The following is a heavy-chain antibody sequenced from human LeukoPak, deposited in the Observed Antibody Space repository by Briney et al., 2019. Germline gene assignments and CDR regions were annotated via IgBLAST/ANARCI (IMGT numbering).Heavy chain of an antibody. J-gene: IGHJ4*02. D-gene: IGHD3-22*01. CDR2: ISGSGGST. CDR1: GFTFSSYA. CDR3: ATEREGYYYDSSGYYIDY. V-gene: IGHV3-23*01. Sequence: PGGSLRLSCAASGFTFSSYAMSWVRQAPGKGLEWVSAISGSGGSTYYADSVKGRFTISRDNSKNTLYLQMNSLRAEDTAVYYCATEREGYYYDSSGYYIDYWGQGTLVTASS.